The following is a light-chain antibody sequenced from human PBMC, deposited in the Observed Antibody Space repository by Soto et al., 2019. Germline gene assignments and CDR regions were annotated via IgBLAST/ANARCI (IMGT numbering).Light chain of an antibody. CDR2: TAS. V-gene: IGKV1-12*01. CDR1: RSVNSW. CDR3: QQGNSFPLT. Sequence: DIQMTQSPSSVSASVGDRVTITCRASRSVNSWLGWYQQKPGKAPKLLIHTASSLQSGGPSRFTGSGSGTDFTLTISSLQPEDFATYYCQQGNSFPLTFGGGTKVELK. J-gene: IGKJ4*01.